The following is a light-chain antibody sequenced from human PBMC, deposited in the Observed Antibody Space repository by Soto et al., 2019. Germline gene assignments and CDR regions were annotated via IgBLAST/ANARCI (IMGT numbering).Light chain of an antibody. Sequence: DIQLTQSPSFLSASVGERVPTTCRASQGTRSYLAWFQQKPGRAPKLLIYGASTLQSGVPARFSGSGSGTDFTLTISNLQPEDFATYYCQQLNAYPLTFGQGTRLEIK. CDR1: QGTRSY. CDR3: QQLNAYPLT. CDR2: GAS. J-gene: IGKJ5*01. V-gene: IGKV1-9*01.